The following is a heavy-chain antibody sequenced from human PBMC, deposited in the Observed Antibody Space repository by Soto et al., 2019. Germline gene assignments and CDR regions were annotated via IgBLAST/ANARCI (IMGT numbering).Heavy chain of an antibody. V-gene: IGHV4-59*01. D-gene: IGHD5-18*01. CDR1: GGSISSYY. Sequence: PSETLSLTCTVSGGSISSYYWSWFRQAPGQGLEWVGYIYYTGTTTYNPSLKSRVTISLDNAENSLYLQMNSLRPEDTALYYCVRSKGGYSYGTPFDYWGQGTLVTVSS. CDR2: IYYTGTT. J-gene: IGHJ4*02. CDR3: VRSKGGYSYGTPFDY.